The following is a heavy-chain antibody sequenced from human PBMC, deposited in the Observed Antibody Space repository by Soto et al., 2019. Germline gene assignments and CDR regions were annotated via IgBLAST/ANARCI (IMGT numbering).Heavy chain of an antibody. CDR2: IIPIFGTA. CDR3: ASGSMVRGSGLAY. CDR1: GCTFSSYA. Sequence: GASVKVSCKASGCTFSSYAISWVRQAPGQGLEWMGGIIPIFGTANYAQKFQGRFTITADESTSTAYMELSSLRSEDPAVYYCASGSMVRGSGLAYCRQRTLFTVSS. V-gene: IGHV1-69*13. D-gene: IGHD3-10*01. J-gene: IGHJ4*02.